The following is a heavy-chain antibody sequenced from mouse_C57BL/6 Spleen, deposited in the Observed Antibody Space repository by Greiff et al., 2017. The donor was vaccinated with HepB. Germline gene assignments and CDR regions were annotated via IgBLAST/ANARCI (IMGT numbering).Heavy chain of an antibody. CDR1: GYSITSGYY. J-gene: IGHJ1*03. D-gene: IGHD4-1*01. Sequence: EVKLQESGPGLVKPSQSLSLTCSVTGYSITSGYYWNWIRQFPGNKLEWMGYISYDGSNNYNPSLKNRISITRDTSKNQFFLKLNSVTTEDTATYYCARGELDFDVWGTGTTVTVSS. CDR3: ARGELDFDV. V-gene: IGHV3-6*01. CDR2: ISYDGSN.